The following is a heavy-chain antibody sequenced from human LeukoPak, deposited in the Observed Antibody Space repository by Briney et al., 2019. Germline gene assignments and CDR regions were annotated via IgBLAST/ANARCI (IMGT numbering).Heavy chain of an antibody. D-gene: IGHD4-11*01. CDR2: ISGSGGST. V-gene: IGHV3-23*01. J-gene: IGHJ6*03. CDR1: GFTFNNYA. Sequence: PGGSLRLSCATSGFTFNNYAMSWVRQAPGKGLEWVSAISGSGGSTYYADSVKGRFTISRDNSKNTLYLQMNSLRAEDTAVYYCAKAPTVTHGYYYYYMDVWGKGTTVTVSS. CDR3: AKAPTVTHGYYYYYMDV.